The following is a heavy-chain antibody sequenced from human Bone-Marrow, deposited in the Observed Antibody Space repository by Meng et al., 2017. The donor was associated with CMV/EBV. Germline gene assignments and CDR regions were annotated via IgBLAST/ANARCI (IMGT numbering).Heavy chain of an antibody. Sequence: ASVKVSCKASGGTFSSYAISWVRQAPGQGLEWMGWISAYNGNTNYAQKLQGRVTMTTDTSTSTAYKELRSLRSDDTAVYYCAREGARFKNWFDPWGEGTLVTVSS. CDR3: AREGARFKNWFDP. CDR2: ISAYNGNT. CDR1: GGTFSSYA. D-gene: IGHD3-3*01. J-gene: IGHJ5*02. V-gene: IGHV1-18*01.